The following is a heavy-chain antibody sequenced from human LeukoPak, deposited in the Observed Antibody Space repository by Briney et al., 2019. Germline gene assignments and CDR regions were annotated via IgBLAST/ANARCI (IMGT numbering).Heavy chain of an antibody. CDR1: GFTFSDYY. J-gene: IGHJ4*02. CDR3: ARPRIAAAGYYFDY. CDR2: INHSGST. D-gene: IGHD6-13*01. Sequence: GSLRLSCAASGFTFSDYYMSWIRQPPGKGLEWIGEINHSGSTNYNPSLKSRVTISVDTSKNQFSLKLSSVTAADTAVYYCARPRIAAAGYYFDYWGQGTLVTVSS. V-gene: IGHV4-34*01.